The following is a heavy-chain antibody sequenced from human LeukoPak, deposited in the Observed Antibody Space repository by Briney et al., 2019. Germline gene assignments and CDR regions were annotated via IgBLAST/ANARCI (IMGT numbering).Heavy chain of an antibody. D-gene: IGHD2-15*01. V-gene: IGHV4-39*01. CDR2: IYYSGST. J-gene: IGHJ4*02. CDR3: ARHGAASFDY. Sequence: SETLSLTCTVSGGSISSSSYYWGWIRQPPGKGLEWIGSIYYSGSTYYNPSLKSRVTISVDTSKNQFSLKLSSVTAADTAVYYCARHGAASFDYWGQGTLVTISS. CDR1: GGSISSSSYY.